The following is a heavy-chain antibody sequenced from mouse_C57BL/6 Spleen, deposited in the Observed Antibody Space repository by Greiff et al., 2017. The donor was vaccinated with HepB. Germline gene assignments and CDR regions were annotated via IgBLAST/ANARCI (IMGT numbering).Heavy chain of an antibody. CDR1: GYTFTSYW. D-gene: IGHD1-1*01. V-gene: IGHV1S81*02. CDR3: ARIKKIGATYFDY. J-gene: IGHJ2*01. CDR2: TNPTNGRT. Sequence: VQLQQSGAELVKAGASVKMSCKASGYTFTSYWMHWVKQRLGQGLEWFAETNPTNGRTYYNEKFKSKATLTVDKSSSTAYMLLSGPTFEDSAVYYCARIKKIGATYFDYWGQGTTLTVPS.